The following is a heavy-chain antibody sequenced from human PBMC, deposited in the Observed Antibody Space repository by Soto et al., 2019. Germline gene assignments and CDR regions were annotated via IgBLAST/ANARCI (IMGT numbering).Heavy chain of an antibody. CDR1: GYTFRNYG. CDR3: AMDLNGDAGGGY. Sequence: QVQLVQSGAEVRKPGASVKVSCKASGYTFRNYGIFWVRQAPGQGLEWMGWIYPYNGNTHYAKKLQGRVTLTTDTSTSTAYMDLRSLTSDDTSIYYCAMDLNGDAGGGYWGQGNLVTVSS. D-gene: IGHD2-8*01. CDR2: IYPYNGNT. V-gene: IGHV1-18*01. J-gene: IGHJ4*02.